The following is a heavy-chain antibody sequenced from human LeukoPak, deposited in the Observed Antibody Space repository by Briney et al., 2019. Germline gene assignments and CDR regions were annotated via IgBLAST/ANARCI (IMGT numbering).Heavy chain of an antibody. V-gene: IGHV3-7*01. Sequence: PGGSLRLSCAASGFTFSSYWMSWVRQAPGKGLEWVANIKQDGSEKYYVDSVKGRFTISRDNAKNSLYLQMNSLRAEDTAVYYCASTKYDFWSGYYLDYWGQGTLVTVSS. CDR3: ASTKYDFWSGYYLDY. J-gene: IGHJ4*02. CDR2: IKQDGSEK. CDR1: GFTFSSYW. D-gene: IGHD3-3*01.